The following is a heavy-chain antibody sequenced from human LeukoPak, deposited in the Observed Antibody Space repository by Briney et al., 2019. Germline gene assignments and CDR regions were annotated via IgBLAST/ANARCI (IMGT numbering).Heavy chain of an antibody. CDR1: GGSFSGYY. CDR3: ARPDFWSGYAFDY. Sequence: SETLSLTCAVYGGSFSGYYWSWIRQPPGKGLEWIGEINHRGSTNYNPSLKSRVTISVDTSKNQFSLKLSSVTAADTAVYYCARPDFWSGYAFDYWGQGTLVTVSS. CDR2: INHRGST. J-gene: IGHJ4*02. V-gene: IGHV4-34*01. D-gene: IGHD3-3*01.